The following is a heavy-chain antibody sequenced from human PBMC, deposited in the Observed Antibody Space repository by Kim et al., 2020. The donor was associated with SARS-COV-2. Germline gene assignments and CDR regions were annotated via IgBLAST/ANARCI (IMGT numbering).Heavy chain of an antibody. Sequence: GGSLRLSCTASGFTFGDYAMSWVRQAPGKGLEWVGFIRSKAYGGTTEYAASVKGRFTISRDDSKSIAYLQMNSLKTEDTAVYYCTRESRKSIAVAGTLFPIYYYYYYMDVWGNGTTVTVSS. CDR1: GFTFGDYA. V-gene: IGHV3-49*04. CDR2: IRSKAYGGTT. CDR3: TRESRKSIAVAGTLFPIYYYYYYMDV. D-gene: IGHD6-19*01. J-gene: IGHJ6*03.